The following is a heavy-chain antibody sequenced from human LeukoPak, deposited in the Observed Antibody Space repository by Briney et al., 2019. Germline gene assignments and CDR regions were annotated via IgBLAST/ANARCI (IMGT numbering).Heavy chain of an antibody. J-gene: IGHJ4*02. CDR2: ISGSSSST. V-gene: IGHV3-23*01. CDR3: AKRGTAMVQIDY. D-gene: IGHD5-18*01. CDR1: GFTFSSYA. Sequence: PGGSLRLSCAASGFTFSSYAMSWVRQAPGKGLEWVSAISGSSSSTCYTDSVKGRFTISRDNSKNTLYLQMNGLRAEDTAVYYCAKRGTAMVQIDYWGQGTLVTVSS.